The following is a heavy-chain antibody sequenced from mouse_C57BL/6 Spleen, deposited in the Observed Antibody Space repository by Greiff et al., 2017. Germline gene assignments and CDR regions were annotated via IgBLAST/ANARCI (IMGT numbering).Heavy chain of an antibody. CDR1: GYAFSSSW. V-gene: IGHV1-82*01. CDR2: IYPGDGDT. Sequence: VQLQQSGPELVKPGASVKISCKASGYAFSSSWMHWVKQRPGQGLEWIGRIYPGDGDTNYNGKFKGKATLTADKSSSTAYMQLSSLTSEDSAVYFCARSADRYFDYWGQGTTLTVSS. CDR3: ARSADRYFDY. D-gene: IGHD6-1*01. J-gene: IGHJ2*01.